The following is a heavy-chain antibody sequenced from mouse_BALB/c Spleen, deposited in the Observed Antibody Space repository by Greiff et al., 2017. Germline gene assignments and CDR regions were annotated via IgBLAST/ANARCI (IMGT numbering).Heavy chain of an antibody. CDR2: IFPGTGTT. CDR1: GYTFTSYW. CDR3: ARDSSGYEAY. Sequence: QVQLQQSGAELVKPGASVKLSCKTSGYTFTSYWIQWVKQRPGQGLGWIGEIFPGTGTTYYNEKFKGKATLTIDTSSSTAYMQLSSLTSEDSAVYFCARDSSGYEAYWGQGTLVTVSA. D-gene: IGHD3-2*01. J-gene: IGHJ3*01. V-gene: IGHV1S132*01.